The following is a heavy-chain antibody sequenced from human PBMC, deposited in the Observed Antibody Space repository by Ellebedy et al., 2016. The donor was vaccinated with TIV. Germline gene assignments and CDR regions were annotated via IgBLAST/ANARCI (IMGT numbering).Heavy chain of an antibody. D-gene: IGHD5-12*01. CDR2: LWYDGSRE. J-gene: IGHJ4*02. Sequence: GESLKISCAASGFTFSTYGMHWVRQAPGKGLEWVAVLWYDGSREYYADSVKGRFTVSSDNSKNTLYLQMNSLRTEDTAVYYCATERSGYDFDYWGQGTLVTVSA. CDR1: GFTFSTYG. CDR3: ATERSGYDFDY. V-gene: IGHV3-33*01.